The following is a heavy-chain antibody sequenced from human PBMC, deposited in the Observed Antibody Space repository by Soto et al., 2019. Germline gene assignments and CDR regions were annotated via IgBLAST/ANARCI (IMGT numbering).Heavy chain of an antibody. V-gene: IGHV2-70*13. CDR3: ARYYSGRSFDF. CDR2: IDWHNDK. D-gene: IGHD3-10*01. CDR1: GFSLSTNSMC. Sequence: SGPTLVNPTQTLTLTCTFSGFSLSTNSMCVSWIRQPPGKALEWLALIDWHNDKHYTTSLKTRLTISKDTSKNQVVLTMTNMDPVDTATYYCARYYSGRSFDFWGPGTQVTVSS. J-gene: IGHJ4*02.